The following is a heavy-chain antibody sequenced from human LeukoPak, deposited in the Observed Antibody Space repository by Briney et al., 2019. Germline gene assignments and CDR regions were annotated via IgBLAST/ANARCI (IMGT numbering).Heavy chain of an antibody. J-gene: IGHJ4*02. D-gene: IGHD6-13*01. Sequence: PGGSLRLSCEASGFTFSSYWMSWVRQAPGKGLEWVAIIKRDGSEKYYVDSVKGRFTISRDNAKNSLYLQMSSLRAEDTAVYYCARRSNSWDLDYWGQGILVTVSS. CDR1: GFTFSSYW. V-gene: IGHV3-7*01. CDR3: ARRSNSWDLDY. CDR2: IKRDGSEK.